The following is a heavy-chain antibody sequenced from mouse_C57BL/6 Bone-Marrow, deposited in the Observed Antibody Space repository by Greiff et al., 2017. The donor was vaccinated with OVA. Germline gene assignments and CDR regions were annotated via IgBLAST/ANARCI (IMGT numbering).Heavy chain of an antibody. CDR1: GYTFTDYY. CDR2: INPNNGGT. CDR3: ARLIRYSNYEDYAMDY. V-gene: IGHV1-26*01. D-gene: IGHD2-5*01. Sequence: EVQLQQSGPELVKPGASVKISCKASGYTFTDYYMNWVKQSHGKSLEWIGDINPNNGGTSYNQKFKGKATLTVDKSSSTAYMELRSLTSEDSAVYYCARLIRYSNYEDYAMDYWGQGTSVTVSS. J-gene: IGHJ4*01.